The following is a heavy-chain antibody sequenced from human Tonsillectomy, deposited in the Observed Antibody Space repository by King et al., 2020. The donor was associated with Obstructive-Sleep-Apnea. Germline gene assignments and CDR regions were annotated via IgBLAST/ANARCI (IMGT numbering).Heavy chain of an antibody. CDR3: ARDGSVGWFDS. Sequence: QLQESGPGLVKPSETLSLTCTVSGGSINSYYWSWIRQPAGKGLEWIGRIYTSGSTNYNPSLKSRVPLAVDTSKNQFSLKLSSVTAADTAVYYCARDGSVGWFDSWGQGTLVTVSS. D-gene: IGHD2-15*01. CDR1: GGSINSYY. V-gene: IGHV4-4*07. CDR2: IYTSGST. J-gene: IGHJ5*01.